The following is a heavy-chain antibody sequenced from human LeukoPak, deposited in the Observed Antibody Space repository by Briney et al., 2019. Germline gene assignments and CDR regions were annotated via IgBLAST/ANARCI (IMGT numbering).Heavy chain of an antibody. CDR2: MKSKPDGETT. V-gene: IGHV3-15*01. Sequence: PGGSLRLSCAASGINFSKAWMTWVRQTPGGGLEWLGLMKSKPDGETTIYAAPVKDRFTISRDDSTSTLYLQMNSLKAEDTGVYYCVTDWTTYWGQGTLVTVSS. CDR1: GINFSKAW. CDR3: VTDWTTY. J-gene: IGHJ4*02. D-gene: IGHD3/OR15-3a*01.